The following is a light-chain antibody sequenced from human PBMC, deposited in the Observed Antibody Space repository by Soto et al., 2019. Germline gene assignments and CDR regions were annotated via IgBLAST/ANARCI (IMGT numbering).Light chain of an antibody. CDR1: QSLLHSNGYNY. CDR2: LGS. J-gene: IGKJ1*01. Sequence: DIVMTPSPLSLPVTPGEPASISCRSSQSLLHSNGYNYLDWYLQKPGQSPQLLIDLGSNRASGVPDRFSGSGSGTDSTLKISRVEAEDVGVSYCMQALQTPPTFGQGTKVEIK. CDR3: MQALQTPPT. V-gene: IGKV2-28*01.